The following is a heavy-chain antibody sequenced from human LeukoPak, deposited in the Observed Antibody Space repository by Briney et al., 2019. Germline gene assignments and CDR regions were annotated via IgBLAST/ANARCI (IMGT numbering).Heavy chain of an antibody. CDR3: ARCPHPDDYVDY. CDR2: NYYSGST. CDR1: GGSVSSGSYY. J-gene: IGHJ4*02. V-gene: IGHV4-61*01. Sequence: KPSETLSLTCTVSGGSVSSGSYYWSWIRQPPGKGLEWIGYNYYSGSTNYNPSLKSRVTISVDTSKNQFSLKLSSVTAADTAVYYCARCPHPDDYVDYWGQGTLVTVSS.